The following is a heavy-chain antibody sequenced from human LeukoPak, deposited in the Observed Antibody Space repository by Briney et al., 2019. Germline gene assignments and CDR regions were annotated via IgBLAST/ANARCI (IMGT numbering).Heavy chain of an antibody. Sequence: PGGSLRLSCEASGFTFSYFWMSWVRQAPGKGLEWVANINEDGSQKYYVDSVKGRFTISRDNTKKLLFLQMNSLRVEDSAVYYCARDEVGGYYFEWGQGNLVNVSS. CDR3: ARDEVGGYYFE. D-gene: IGHD3-3*01. V-gene: IGHV3-7*01. CDR2: INEDGSQK. J-gene: IGHJ4*02. CDR1: GFTFSYFW.